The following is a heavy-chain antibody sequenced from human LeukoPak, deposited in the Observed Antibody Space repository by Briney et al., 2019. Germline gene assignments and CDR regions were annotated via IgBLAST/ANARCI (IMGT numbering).Heavy chain of an antibody. CDR1: GFPFSDFS. J-gene: IGHJ4*02. D-gene: IGHD2-8*01. Sequence: GGSLRLSCATPGFPFSDFSMSWVRQAPGKGLGWISTTNSGGTSTYYAESVKGRFTISRDNSENTLYLQMSSLRVEDTAVYYCAKQSYARSLGEGGPGTLVSVSS. V-gene: IGHV3-23*01. CDR3: AKQSYARSLGE. CDR2: TNSGGTST.